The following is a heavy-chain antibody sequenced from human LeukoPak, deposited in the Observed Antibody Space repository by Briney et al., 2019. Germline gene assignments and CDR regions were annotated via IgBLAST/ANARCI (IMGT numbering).Heavy chain of an antibody. CDR2: FDPEVGET. J-gene: IGHJ4*02. CDR1: GYTLTELS. V-gene: IGHV1-24*01. Sequence: ASVKVSCKVSGYTLTELSIHSVRQAPGKGLEWIGGFDPEVGETIYAQKFQGRVTMTEDTSTDTAYMELSSLRSEATAVYYCATIRAWPFFDCWGQGTLVTVSS. CDR3: ATIRAWPFFDC.